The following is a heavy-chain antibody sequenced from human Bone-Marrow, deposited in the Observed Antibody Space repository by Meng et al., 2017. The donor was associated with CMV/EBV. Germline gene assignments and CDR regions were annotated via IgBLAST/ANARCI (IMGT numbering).Heavy chain of an antibody. Sequence: GGSLRLSCAASGFTFSSYWMSWVRQAPGKGLEWVANIKQDGSEKYYVDSVKGRFTISRDNAKNSLYLQMNSLRAEDTAVYYCARFRVVTRYYFDYWGQGTLVTGSS. CDR3: ARFRVVTRYYFDY. CDR2: IKQDGSEK. D-gene: IGHD3-3*01. J-gene: IGHJ4*02. CDR1: GFTFSSYW. V-gene: IGHV3-7*01.